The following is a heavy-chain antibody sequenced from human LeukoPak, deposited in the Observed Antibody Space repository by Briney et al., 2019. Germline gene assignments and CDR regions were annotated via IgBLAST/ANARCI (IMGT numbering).Heavy chain of an antibody. Sequence: GRSLRLSCAASGFTFSSYGMHWVRQAPGKGLEWVAVIWYDGSNKYYADSVKGRFTISRDNSKNTLYLQMNSLRAEDTAVYYCAKDGGNWTPKVAFDIWGQGTMVTVSS. D-gene: IGHD1-20*01. J-gene: IGHJ3*02. CDR1: GFTFSSYG. CDR3: AKDGGNWTPKVAFDI. CDR2: IWYDGSNK. V-gene: IGHV3-33*06.